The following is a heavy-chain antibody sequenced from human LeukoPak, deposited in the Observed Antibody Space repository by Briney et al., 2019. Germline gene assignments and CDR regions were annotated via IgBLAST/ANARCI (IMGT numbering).Heavy chain of an antibody. Sequence: GGSLRLSCAASGFTFSIYWIHWVRQAPGKGLVWVSRINIDGSTTTYADSVKGRFTISRDNAKNTLSLQMNSLSAEDTAVYYCARQTHSIDYWGQGTLVTVSS. J-gene: IGHJ4*02. V-gene: IGHV3-74*03. CDR1: GFTFSIYW. CDR3: ARQTHSIDY. CDR2: INIDGSTT.